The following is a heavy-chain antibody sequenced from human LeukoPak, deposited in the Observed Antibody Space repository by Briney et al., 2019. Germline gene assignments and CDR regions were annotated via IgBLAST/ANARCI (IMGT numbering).Heavy chain of an antibody. J-gene: IGHJ4*02. D-gene: IGHD3-22*01. CDR3: AKDMAPGSHGYYYDSSFEFDY. CDR2: ISWDGGST. CDR1: GFTFDDYA. V-gene: IGHV3-43D*03. Sequence: GGSLRLSCAASGFTFDDYAMHWVRQAPGKGLEWVSLISWDGGSTYYADSVKGRFTISRDNSKNSLYLQMNSLRAEDTALYYCAKDMAPGSHGYYYDSSFEFDYWGQGTLVTVSS.